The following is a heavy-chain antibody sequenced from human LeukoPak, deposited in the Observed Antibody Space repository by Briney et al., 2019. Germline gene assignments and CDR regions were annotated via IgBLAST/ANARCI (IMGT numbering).Heavy chain of an antibody. Sequence: GGSLRLSCAASGFTFSSYGMHWVRQAPGKGLEWVAVIWYDGSNKYYADSVKGRFTISRDNSKNTLYLQMNSLRAEDTAVYYCARTSGYNSSWYDNWFDPWGQGTLVTVSS. J-gene: IGHJ5*02. CDR3: ARTSGYNSSWYDNWFDP. CDR2: IWYDGSNK. V-gene: IGHV3-33*01. CDR1: GFTFSSYG. D-gene: IGHD6-13*01.